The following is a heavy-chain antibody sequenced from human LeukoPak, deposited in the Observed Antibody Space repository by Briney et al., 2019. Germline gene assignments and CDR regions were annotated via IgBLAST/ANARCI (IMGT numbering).Heavy chain of an antibody. D-gene: IGHD3-10*01. V-gene: IGHV3-23*01. CDR1: GFTFNTYA. CDR2: IIGSGGRT. J-gene: IGHJ4*02. Sequence: GGSLSLSCAVSGFTFNTYAMSWVRQAPGKGLEWVSSIIGSGGRTYYADSVEGRFTVSRDNSQNTVYLQMNGLRAEDTAIYYCAKRKSGNSGLYHFDYWGPGTLVTVSS. CDR3: AKRKSGNSGLYHFDY.